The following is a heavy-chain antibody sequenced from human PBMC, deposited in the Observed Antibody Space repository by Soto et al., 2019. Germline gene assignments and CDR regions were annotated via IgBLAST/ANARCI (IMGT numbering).Heavy chain of an antibody. J-gene: IGHJ6*04. CDR2: ITWNSDEI. CDR1: GFTFDDYA. Sequence: EVQLVESGGGLVQPGRSLRLSCAASGFTFDDYAMHWVRQRPGRGLEWVSGITWNSDEIVYPDSLKGRFSISRDNAKKYLYLQMNSLRPDDTALYYCAASRGFDSSGYSCYSYGMDVWGKGTTVTFSS. CDR3: AASRGFDSSGYSCYSYGMDV. D-gene: IGHD3-22*01. V-gene: IGHV3-9*01.